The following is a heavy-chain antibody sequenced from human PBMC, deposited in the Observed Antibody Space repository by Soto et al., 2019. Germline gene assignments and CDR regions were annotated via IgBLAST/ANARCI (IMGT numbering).Heavy chain of an antibody. CDR1: GDSTSRYY. J-gene: IGHJ6*03. CDR3: GRGDYCDYLDV. Sequence: SETLSLTCTVSGDSTSRYYWKWIRQPPGKGLEWIGNIYYSGSTNYNPSLKSRVTISVDTSKNQFSLKLSSVTAADTAVYYCGRGDYCDYLDVWGKGTTVTVSS. CDR2: IYYSGST. V-gene: IGHV4-59*01.